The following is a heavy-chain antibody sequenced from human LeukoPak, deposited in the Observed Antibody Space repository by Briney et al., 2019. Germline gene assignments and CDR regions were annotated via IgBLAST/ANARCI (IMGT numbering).Heavy chain of an antibody. J-gene: IGHJ4*02. V-gene: IGHV3-21*01. CDR2: ISSSSSYI. CDR3: AAGFTYYYDSSGYYPIDY. CDR1: GFTFSSYS. D-gene: IGHD3-22*01. Sequence: SGGSLRLSCAASGFTFSSYSMNWVRQAPGKGLEWVSSISSSSSYIYYADSVKGRFTISRDNAKNSLYLQMNSLRAEDTAVYYCAAGFTYYYDSSGYYPIDYWGQGTLVTVSS.